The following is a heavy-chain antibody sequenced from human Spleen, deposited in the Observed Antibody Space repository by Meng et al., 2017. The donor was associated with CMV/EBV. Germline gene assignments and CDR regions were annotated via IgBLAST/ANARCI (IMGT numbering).Heavy chain of an antibody. CDR1: GYTFTSYG. CDR3: ARRTPPPIAAVGSYGMGV. D-gene: IGHD6-13*01. V-gene: IGHV1-18*01. CDR2: ISAYNGNT. Sequence: ASVKVSCKASGYTFTSYGISWVRQAPGQGLEWMGWISAYNGNTNYAQKLQGRVTMTTDTSTSTAYMELRSLRSDDTAVYYCARRTPPPIAAVGSYGMGVWGQGTTVTVSS. J-gene: IGHJ6*02.